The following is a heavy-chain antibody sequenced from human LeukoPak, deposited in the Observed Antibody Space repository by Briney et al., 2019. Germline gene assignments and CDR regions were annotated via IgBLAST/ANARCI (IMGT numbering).Heavy chain of an antibody. CDR3: ARDRDYSYFDY. Sequence: GGSLRLSCAASGLTFSSYSMNWVRQAPGKGLEWVSSISSSSSYIYYADSVKGRFTISRDNAKNSLYLQMNSLRAEDTAVYYCARDRDYSYFDYWGQGTLVTVSS. V-gene: IGHV3-21*04. CDR1: GLTFSSYS. D-gene: IGHD2-15*01. J-gene: IGHJ4*02. CDR2: ISSSSSYI.